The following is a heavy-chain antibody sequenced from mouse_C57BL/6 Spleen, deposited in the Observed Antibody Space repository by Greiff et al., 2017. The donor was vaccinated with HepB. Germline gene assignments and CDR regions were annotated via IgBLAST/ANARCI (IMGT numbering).Heavy chain of an antibody. CDR1: GYSITSGYY. V-gene: IGHV3-6*01. D-gene: IGHD1-1*01. Sequence: EVKLMESGPGLVKPSQSLSLTCSVTGYSITSGYYWNWIRQFPGNKLEWMGYISYDGSNNYNPSLKNRISITRDTSKNQFFLKLNSVTTEDTATYYCARGDYYGNFDYWGQGTTLTVSS. CDR3: ARGDYYGNFDY. CDR2: ISYDGSN. J-gene: IGHJ2*01.